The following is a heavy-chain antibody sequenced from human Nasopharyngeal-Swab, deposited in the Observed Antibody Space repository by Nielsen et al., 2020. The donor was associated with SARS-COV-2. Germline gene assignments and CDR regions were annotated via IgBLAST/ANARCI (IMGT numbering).Heavy chain of an antibody. CDR2: IWYDGSNK. J-gene: IGHJ4*02. V-gene: IGHV3-33*01. CDR1: GFSFSTYG. CDR3: ARDIPVAGTEERDYFDY. Sequence: GESLKISCAASGFSFSTYGMHWVRQSPVKGLEWLTNIWYDGSNKYYADSVKGRFTISRDNSKNTLYLQINSLRAEDTAVYYCARDIPVAGTEERDYFDYWGQGTLVTVSS. D-gene: IGHD6-19*01.